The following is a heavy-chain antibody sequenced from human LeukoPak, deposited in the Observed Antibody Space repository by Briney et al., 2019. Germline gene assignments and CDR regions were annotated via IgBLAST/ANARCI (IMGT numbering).Heavy chain of an antibody. J-gene: IGHJ5*02. CDR2: IYYSGST. V-gene: IGHV4-59*12. Sequence: SETLSLTCTVSGGSISSYYWSWIRQPPGKGLEWIGYIYYSGSTNYNPSPKSRVTISVDKSNNQFSLNLSSVTAADTAVYYCAKSNAWDWFDPWGQGTLVTVSS. CDR1: GGSISSYY. CDR3: AKSNAWDWFDP. D-gene: IGHD4-11*01.